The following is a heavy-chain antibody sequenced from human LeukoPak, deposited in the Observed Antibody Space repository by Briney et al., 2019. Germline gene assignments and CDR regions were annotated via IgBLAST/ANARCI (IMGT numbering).Heavy chain of an antibody. D-gene: IGHD4-11*01. CDR2: IGTDGSYI. CDR1: GFTFSSHN. Sequence: GGSLRLSCAASGFTFSSHNMNWVRQAPMKGLEWVSSIGTDGSYIYYADSVKGRVAISRDNSQNTVFLQMNSVRVEDTAVYYCARSYSNHLFGMDVWGQGTAVTVSS. V-gene: IGHV3-21*01. CDR3: ARSYSNHLFGMDV. J-gene: IGHJ6*02.